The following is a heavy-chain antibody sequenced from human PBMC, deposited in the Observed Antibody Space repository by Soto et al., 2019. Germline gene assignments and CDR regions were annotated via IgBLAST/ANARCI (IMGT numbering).Heavy chain of an antibody. CDR3: STHSTTPVVVVRAYYFDY. V-gene: IGHV3-15*07. J-gene: IGHJ4*02. CDR1: GFTFSNAW. D-gene: IGHD2-15*01. CDR2: IKSKTDGGTT. Sequence: PGGSLRLSCAAAGFTFSNAWMNWVRQAPGKGLEWVGRIKSKTDGGTTDYAAPVRGRFTISRDDSKNTLYLQMNILETEDTAVYYCSTHSTTPVVVVRAYYFDYWGQGALVTVSS.